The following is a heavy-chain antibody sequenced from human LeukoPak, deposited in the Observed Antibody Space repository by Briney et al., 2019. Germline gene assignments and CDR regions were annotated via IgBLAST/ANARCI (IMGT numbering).Heavy chain of an antibody. CDR3: ASFYCSSTSCDPHEAFDI. CDR1: GYTFTSYY. V-gene: IGHV1-46*01. D-gene: IGHD2-2*01. CDR2: INPSGGST. Sequence: GASVKVSCKASGYTFTSYYMHWVRQAPGQGLEWMGIINPSGGSTSYAQKFQGRVTMTRDTSTSTVYMELSSLSSEDTAVYYCASFYCSSTSCDPHEAFDIWGQGTMVTVSS. J-gene: IGHJ3*02.